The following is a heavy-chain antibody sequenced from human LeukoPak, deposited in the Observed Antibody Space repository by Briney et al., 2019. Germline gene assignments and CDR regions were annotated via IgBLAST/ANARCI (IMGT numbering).Heavy chain of an antibody. CDR3: ARDSYDFWSGDGDWFDP. J-gene: IGHJ5*02. D-gene: IGHD3-3*01. CDR1: GFTFSSYW. Sequence: PGGSLRLSCAASGFTFSSYWMSWVRQAPGKGLEWVANIKQDGSEKYYVDSVKGRFTISRDNAKNSLYLQMNSLRAEDTAVYYCARDSYDFWSGDGDWFDPWGQGTLVTVSS. CDR2: IKQDGSEK. V-gene: IGHV3-7*01.